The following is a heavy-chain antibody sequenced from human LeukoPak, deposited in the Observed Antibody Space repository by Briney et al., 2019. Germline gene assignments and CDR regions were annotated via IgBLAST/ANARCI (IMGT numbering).Heavy chain of an antibody. Sequence: GRSLRLSCAASGFTFSSYGMHWVRQAPGKGLEWVAVIWYDGSNKYYADSVKGRFTISRDNSKNTLYLQMNSLRAEDTAVYYCARDLTTIFGVVENAFDIWGQGTMVTVSS. CDR3: ARDLTTIFGVVENAFDI. CDR1: GFTFSSYG. J-gene: IGHJ3*02. CDR2: IWYDGSNK. D-gene: IGHD3-3*01. V-gene: IGHV3-33*01.